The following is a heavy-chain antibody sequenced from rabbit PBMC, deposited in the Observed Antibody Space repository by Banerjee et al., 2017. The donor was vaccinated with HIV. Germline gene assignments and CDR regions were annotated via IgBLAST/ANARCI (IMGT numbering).Heavy chain of an antibody. CDR1: GFSLSSYY. D-gene: IGHD4-2*01. J-gene: IGHJ6*01. V-gene: IGHV1S40*01. CDR2: INAGDGNT. Sequence: QSVEESGGDLVEPGGTLTLTCTVSGFSLSSYYMCWVRQAPGKGLEWIACINAGDGNTYYASWAKGRFTVSKTSSTTVTLQMTSLTAADTATYFCARDAGSRGDLWGPGTLVTVS. CDR3: ARDAGSRGDL.